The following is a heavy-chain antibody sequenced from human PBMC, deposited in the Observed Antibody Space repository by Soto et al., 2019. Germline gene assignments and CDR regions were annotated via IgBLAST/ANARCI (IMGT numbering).Heavy chain of an antibody. CDR3: ARPKWFGELLAAFDI. J-gene: IGHJ3*02. Sequence: SETLSLTCAVYGGSFSGYYWSWIRQPPGKGLEWIGEINHSGSTNYNPSLKSRVTISVDTSKNQFSLKLSSVTAADTAVYYCARPKWFGELLAAFDIWGQGTMVTVS. V-gene: IGHV4-34*01. D-gene: IGHD3-10*01. CDR1: GGSFSGYY. CDR2: INHSGST.